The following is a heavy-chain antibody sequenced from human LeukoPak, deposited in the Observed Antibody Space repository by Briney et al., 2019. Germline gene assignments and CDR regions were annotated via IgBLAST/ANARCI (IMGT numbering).Heavy chain of an antibody. CDR3: ARLRRTYYYGSGSSCFDY. Sequence: SETLSLTCAVYGGSFSGYYWSWIRQPPGKGLEWIGEINHSGSTNYNPSLKSRVTISVDTSKNQFSLKLSSVTAADTAVYYCARLRRTYYYGSGSSCFDYWGQGTLVTVSS. J-gene: IGHJ4*02. CDR2: INHSGST. V-gene: IGHV4-34*01. CDR1: GGSFSGYY. D-gene: IGHD3-10*01.